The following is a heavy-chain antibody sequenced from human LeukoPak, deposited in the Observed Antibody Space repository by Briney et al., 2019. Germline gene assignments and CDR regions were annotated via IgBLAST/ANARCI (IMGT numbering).Heavy chain of an antibody. CDR3: ARGLRNWNDAGKYNWFDP. D-gene: IGHD1-20*01. CDR2: IYTSGST. CDR1: GGSISSYY. V-gene: IGHV4-4*07. J-gene: IGHJ5*02. Sequence: PSETLSLTCTVSGGSISSYYWSWIRQPAGKGLEWIGRIYTSGSTNYNPSLKSRVTMSVDTSKNQFSLKLSSVTAADTAVYYCARGLRNWNDAGKYNWFDPWGQGTLVTVPS.